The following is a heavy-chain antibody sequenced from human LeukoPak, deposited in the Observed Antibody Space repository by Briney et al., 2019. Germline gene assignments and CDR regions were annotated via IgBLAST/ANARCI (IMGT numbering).Heavy chain of an antibody. CDR2: ISWNSGSI. CDR1: GFTFDDYA. V-gene: IGHV3-9*01. Sequence: PGGSLRLSCAASGFTFDDYAMHWVRQAPGKGLEWVSGISWNSGSIGYADSVKGRFTISRDYAKNSLYLQMNSLRAEDTALYYCAKDHTSYYYYYGMDVWGQGTTVTVSS. CDR3: AKDHTSYYYYYGMDV. J-gene: IGHJ6*02.